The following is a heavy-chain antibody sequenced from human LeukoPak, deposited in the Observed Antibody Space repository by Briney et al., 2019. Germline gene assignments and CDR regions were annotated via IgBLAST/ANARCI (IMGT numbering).Heavy chain of an antibody. CDR3: AKDPDSYGPFDY. CDR1: GFTFSSYS. J-gene: IGHJ4*02. D-gene: IGHD5-18*01. CDR2: ISSSSSYI. Sequence: GGSLRLSCAASGFTFSSYSMNWVRQAPGKGLEWVSSISSSSSYIYYADSVKGRFTISRDNAKNSLYLQMNSLRAEDTAVYYCAKDPDSYGPFDYWGQGTLVTVSS. V-gene: IGHV3-21*01.